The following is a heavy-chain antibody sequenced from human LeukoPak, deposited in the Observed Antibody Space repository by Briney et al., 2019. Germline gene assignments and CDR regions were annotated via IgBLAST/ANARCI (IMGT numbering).Heavy chain of an antibody. CDR2: ISTSTGDT. CDR3: ARRGGKNYGDYVVYYYYMDV. Sequence: GASVKVSCKTSGYSFILYGISWVRQAPGQGPEWMGWISTSTGDTKYTQKFQGRVTLTTDTSTSTAYMELSSLRSDDTAVYYCARRGGKNYGDYVVYYYYMDVWGKGTTVTVSS. D-gene: IGHD4-17*01. V-gene: IGHV1-18*01. J-gene: IGHJ6*03. CDR1: GYSFILYG.